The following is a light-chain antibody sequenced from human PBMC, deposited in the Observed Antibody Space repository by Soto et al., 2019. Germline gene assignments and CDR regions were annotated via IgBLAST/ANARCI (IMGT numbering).Light chain of an antibody. CDR1: QSVSSSY. Sequence: EVVLTQSPGTLSLSPGERATLSCRASQSVSSSYLAWYQHKPGQAPRLLIYGASTRASGIPDRFSGGGSGTDFTLTISRLEPEDFAVYYCQQYVRSPPGFTFGPGTKVDIK. J-gene: IGKJ3*01. CDR3: QQYVRSPPGFT. CDR2: GAS. V-gene: IGKV3-20*01.